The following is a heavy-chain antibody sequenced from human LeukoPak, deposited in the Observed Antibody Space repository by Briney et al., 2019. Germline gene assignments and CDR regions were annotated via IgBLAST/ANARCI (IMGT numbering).Heavy chain of an antibody. D-gene: IGHD1-1*01. J-gene: IGHJ4*02. Sequence: GGSLTLSCPASVFTFSIYAMSWVRQAPGKGLEWVSGISGVGGRTYYADSMQGRFTISRDTSRNTLYLQMNSLRVEDTAVYYCAKDHRWNDAPCYFDCWGQGTLVTVSS. CDR2: ISGVGGRT. CDR1: VFTFSIYA. V-gene: IGHV3-23*01. CDR3: AKDHRWNDAPCYFDC.